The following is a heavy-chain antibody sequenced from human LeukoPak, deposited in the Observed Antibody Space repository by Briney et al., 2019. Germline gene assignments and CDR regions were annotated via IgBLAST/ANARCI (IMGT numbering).Heavy chain of an antibody. CDR2: ISAYNGNT. D-gene: IGHD3-22*01. J-gene: IGHJ4*02. V-gene: IGHV1-18*01. CDR1: GYTFTSYG. CDR3: ARDRYYDSSGYRHFDY. Sequence: GASVKVSCKASGYTFTSYGISWVRQAPGQGLEWMGWISAYNGNTNYAQKLQGRVTMTTDTSTSTAYMELRSLGSDDTAVYYCARDRYYDSSGYRHFDYWGQGTLVTVSS.